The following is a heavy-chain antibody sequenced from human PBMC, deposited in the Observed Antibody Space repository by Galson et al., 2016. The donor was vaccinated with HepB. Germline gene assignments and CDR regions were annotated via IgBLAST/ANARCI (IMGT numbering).Heavy chain of an antibody. Sequence: SLRLSCAASGFTFTDVFMTWVRQAPGKGLEWVGRIKTKADGGATDYSAPVTGRFTIARDESRDILYLQMNSLKTKDTAVYSCTTECWYRLYSLVEASLVTDTGRFTISRHKSRVTLDLKTNSLKTEGPSVCYCTTEYWYRLDSWGQGTLVTVSS. J-gene: IGHJ4*02. V-gene: IGHV3-15*01. CDR3: TTECWYRLYSLVEASLVTDTGRFTISRHKSRVTLDLKTNSLKTEGPSVCYCTTEYWYRLDS. D-gene: IGHD3-16*01. CDR2: IKTKADGGAT. CDR1: GFTFTDVF.